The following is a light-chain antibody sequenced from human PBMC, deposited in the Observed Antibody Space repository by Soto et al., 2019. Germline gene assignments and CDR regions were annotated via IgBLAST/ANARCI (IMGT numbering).Light chain of an antibody. V-gene: IGKV1-39*01. CDR3: QQSYSTPPT. Sequence: DIQMTQSPSSLSASVGDRVTITCRASQSISSFLNWYLQKPGKAPNLLIYAASTLQSGVPSRFSGSGSGTDFTLTISSLQPEDFATFYCQQSYSTPPTFGQGTKVEIK. CDR2: AAS. J-gene: IGKJ1*01. CDR1: QSISSF.